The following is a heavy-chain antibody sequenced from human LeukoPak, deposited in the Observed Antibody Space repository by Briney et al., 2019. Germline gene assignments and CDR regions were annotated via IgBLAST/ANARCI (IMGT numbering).Heavy chain of an antibody. CDR1: GFTFSSYA. CDR2: LSGGGDRT. J-gene: IGHJ6*02. V-gene: IGHV3-23*01. D-gene: IGHD3-10*01. CDR3: AKDYYGSGTNGMDV. Sequence: AGGSLRLSCAASGFTFSSYAMTWVRQAPGKGLEWVSALSGGGDRTYYADSVKGRFTISRDNSKNTVYLQINSLRPEDTAVYYCAKDYYGSGTNGMDVWGQGTTVTVS.